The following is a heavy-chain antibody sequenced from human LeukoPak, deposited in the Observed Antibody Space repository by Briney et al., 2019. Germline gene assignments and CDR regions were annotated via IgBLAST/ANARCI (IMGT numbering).Heavy chain of an antibody. V-gene: IGHV1-46*01. J-gene: IGHJ4*02. CDR3: ARETGAFDY. CDR2: INPSDGYT. Sequence: ASVKVSCKASGFPFSNHCLHWVRQAPGHGLEWMALINPSDGYTTYAQKFQGRVTMTRDTSTTTVYMELSSLRSEDTAVYYCARETGAFDYWGQGTLVTVSS. CDR1: GFPFSNHC.